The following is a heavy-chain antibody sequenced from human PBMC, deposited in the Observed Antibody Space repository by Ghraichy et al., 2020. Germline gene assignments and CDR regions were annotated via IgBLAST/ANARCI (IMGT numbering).Heavy chain of an antibody. J-gene: IGHJ3*02. CDR2: IIPIFGTA. D-gene: IGHD4-23*01. CDR3: ARGRELRDAFDI. V-gene: IGHV1-69*13. Sequence: SVKVSCKASGGTFSSYAISWVRQAPGQGLEWMGGIIPIFGTANYAQKFQGRVTITADESTSTAYMELSSLRSEDTAVYYCARGRELRDAFDIWGQGTMVTVSS. CDR1: GGTFSSYA.